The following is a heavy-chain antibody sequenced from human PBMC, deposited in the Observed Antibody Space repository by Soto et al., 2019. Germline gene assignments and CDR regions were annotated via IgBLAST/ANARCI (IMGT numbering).Heavy chain of an antibody. CDR2: ISNNGDTA. V-gene: IGHV3-23*01. J-gene: IGHJ4*02. D-gene: IGHD3-16*02. CDR3: AKSRVFIGAIVTLLYS. CDR1: GFTFSSYA. Sequence: EVQLLESGGGLVQPGGSLTLSCATSGFTFSSYAMVWVGQAAGKGLEWDASISNNGDTAYYADSVKGRFTISRGNSENTLYLQMNGLRADDTALYFCAKSRVFIGAIVTLLYSWGQGTQVTVSS.